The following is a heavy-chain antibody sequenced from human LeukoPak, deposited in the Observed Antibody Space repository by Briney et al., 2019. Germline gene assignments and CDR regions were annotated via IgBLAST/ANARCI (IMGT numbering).Heavy chain of an antibody. J-gene: IGHJ4*02. Sequence: PGGSLRLSCAASGFTFSSYGMHWVRQAPGKGLEWVAFMRYDGSNKYYADSVKGRFTISRDNSKNTLYMQMNSLRAEDTAVYYCARVSYYYGSGSYRPTAVYYFDYWGQGTLVTVSS. V-gene: IGHV3-30*02. CDR2: MRYDGSNK. CDR1: GFTFSSYG. D-gene: IGHD3-10*01. CDR3: ARVSYYYGSGSYRPTAVYYFDY.